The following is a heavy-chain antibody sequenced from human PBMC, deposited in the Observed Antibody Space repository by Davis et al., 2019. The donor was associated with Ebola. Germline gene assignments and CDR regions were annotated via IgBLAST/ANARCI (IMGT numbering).Heavy chain of an antibody. Sequence: GGSLRLSCAASGFTFSSYSMDWVRQASGKGLEWVGRIRSKANSYATAYAASVKGRFTISRDDSKNTAYLQMNSLKTEDTAVYYCTLAPQQQLGSDYWGQGTLVTVSS. J-gene: IGHJ4*02. CDR1: GFTFSSYS. D-gene: IGHD6-13*01. V-gene: IGHV3-73*01. CDR3: TLAPQQQLGSDY. CDR2: IRSKANSYAT.